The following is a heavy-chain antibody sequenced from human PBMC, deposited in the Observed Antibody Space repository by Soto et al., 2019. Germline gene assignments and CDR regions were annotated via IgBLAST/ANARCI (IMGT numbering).Heavy chain of an antibody. CDR2: IKSKTDGGTT. Sequence: PGGSLRLSCAASGFTFSNAWMSWVRQAPGKGLEWVGRIKSKTDGGTTDYAAPVKGRFTISRDDSKNTLYLQMNSLKTEDTAVYYCTTGVVVVITSYYFDYWGQGTLVTVS. D-gene: IGHD3-22*01. CDR3: TTGVVVVITSYYFDY. J-gene: IGHJ4*02. V-gene: IGHV3-15*01. CDR1: GFTFSNAW.